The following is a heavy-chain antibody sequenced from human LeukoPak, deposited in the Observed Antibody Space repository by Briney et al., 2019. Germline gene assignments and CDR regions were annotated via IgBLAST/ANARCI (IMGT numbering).Heavy chain of an antibody. CDR3: VKGRISEDGLDF. CDR2: ISGSGGST. D-gene: IGHD6-13*01. Sequence: GGSLRLSCAASGFTFSSYAISWVRQAPGKGLEWVSTISGSGGSTYYADSVKGRFTISRDNSKDMLYLQMNSLRAEDTAVYYCVKGRISEDGLDFWGQGTLVTVSS. J-gene: IGHJ4*02. V-gene: IGHV3-23*01. CDR1: GFTFSSYA.